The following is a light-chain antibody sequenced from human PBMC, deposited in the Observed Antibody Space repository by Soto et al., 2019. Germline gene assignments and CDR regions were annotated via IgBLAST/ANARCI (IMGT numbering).Light chain of an antibody. V-gene: IGLV2-14*01. CDR3: SSYTSSSTPYV. Sequence: QSALTQHASVSGSPGQSITISCTGTSSDVGGYNYVSWYQQHPGKAPKLMIYEVSNRPSGVSNRFSGSKSGNTASLTIPGLQAEDEADYYCSSYTSSSTPYVFGTGTKVTVL. CDR2: EVS. CDR1: SSDVGGYNY. J-gene: IGLJ1*01.